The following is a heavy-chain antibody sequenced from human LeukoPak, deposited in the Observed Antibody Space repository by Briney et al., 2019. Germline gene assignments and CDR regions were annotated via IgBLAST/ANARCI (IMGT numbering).Heavy chain of an antibody. J-gene: IGHJ5*02. CDR3: ALIAACPFDDWFDP. D-gene: IGHD6-6*01. Sequence: SETLSLTCTVSGGSISSYYWSWIRQPPGKGLEWIGYIYYSGSTNYNPSLKSRVTISVDTSKNQFSLKLSSVTAADTAVYYCALIAACPFDDWFDPWGQGTLVTVSS. CDR1: GGSISSYY. V-gene: IGHV4-59*01. CDR2: IYYSGST.